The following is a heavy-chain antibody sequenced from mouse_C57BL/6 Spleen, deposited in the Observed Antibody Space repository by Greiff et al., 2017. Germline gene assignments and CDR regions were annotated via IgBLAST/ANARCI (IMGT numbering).Heavy chain of an antibody. CDR3: ATTFITTVVATSWYFDV. D-gene: IGHD1-1*01. J-gene: IGHJ1*03. Sequence: QVQLQQPGAELVKPGASVKLSCKASGYTFTSYWMHWVKQRPGQGLEWIGMIHPNSGSTNYTEKFKSKATLTVDKSTSTAYMQLSSLTSEDSAGYYCATTFITTVVATSWYFDVWGTGTTVTVSS. CDR2: IHPNSGST. V-gene: IGHV1-64*01. CDR1: GYTFTSYW.